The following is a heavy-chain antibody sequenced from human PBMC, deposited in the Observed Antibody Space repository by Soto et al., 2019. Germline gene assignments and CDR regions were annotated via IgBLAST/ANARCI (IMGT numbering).Heavy chain of an antibody. CDR3: AKDPSSDCSGGSCLFGY. Sequence: QVQLVESGGGVVQPGRSLRLSCAASGFTFSSYGMHWVRQAPGKGLEWVAVISYDGSNKYYADSVKGRFTISRDNSKNTLYLQMNSLRAEDTAVYYCAKDPSSDCSGGSCLFGYWGQGTLVTVSS. V-gene: IGHV3-30*18. CDR2: ISYDGSNK. D-gene: IGHD2-15*01. J-gene: IGHJ4*02. CDR1: GFTFSSYG.